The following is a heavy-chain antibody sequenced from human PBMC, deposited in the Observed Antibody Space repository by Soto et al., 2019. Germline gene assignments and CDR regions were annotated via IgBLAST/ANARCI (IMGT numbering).Heavy chain of an antibody. D-gene: IGHD6-13*01. V-gene: IGHV1-18*01. CDR1: GYTFTSYG. CDR2: ISAYNGNT. CDR3: ARVRIEAAGTSVSWFDP. J-gene: IGHJ5*02. Sequence: ASVKVSCKASGYTFTSYGISWVRQAPGQGLEWMGWISAYNGNTNYAQKLQGRVTMTTDTSTSTAYMELRSLRSDDTAVYYCARVRIEAAGTSVSWFDPWGQGTLVTVSS.